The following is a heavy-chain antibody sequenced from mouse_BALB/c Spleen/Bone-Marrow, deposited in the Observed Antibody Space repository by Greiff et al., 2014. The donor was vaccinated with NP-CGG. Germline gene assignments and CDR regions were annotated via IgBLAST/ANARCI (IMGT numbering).Heavy chain of an antibody. Sequence: VQLVESGAELVRPGSSVKISCKASGYAFSSYWMNWVQQRPGQGLEWIGQIYPGDGDINYNGKFKGKATLTADKSSGTAYMQFSSLTSEDSAVYFCARGDSDFEAWFTYWGQGTLVTVSA. J-gene: IGHJ3*01. CDR1: GYAFSSYW. V-gene: IGHV1-80*01. D-gene: IGHD2-4*01. CDR3: ARGDSDFEAWFTY. CDR2: IYPGDGDI.